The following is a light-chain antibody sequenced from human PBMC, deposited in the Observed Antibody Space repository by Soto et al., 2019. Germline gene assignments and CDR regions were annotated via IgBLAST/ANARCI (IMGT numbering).Light chain of an antibody. CDR1: SSDVGGYNY. CDR3: CSYAASNTFV. Sequence: QSALTQPRSVSGSPGQSVTIPCTGTSSDVGGYNYVSWYQQYSGKAPKVMIYDVSKRPSGVPDRFSGSKSGNTASLTISGLQAEDEADYYCCSYAASNTFVFGTGTKVTVL. J-gene: IGLJ1*01. V-gene: IGLV2-11*01. CDR2: DVS.